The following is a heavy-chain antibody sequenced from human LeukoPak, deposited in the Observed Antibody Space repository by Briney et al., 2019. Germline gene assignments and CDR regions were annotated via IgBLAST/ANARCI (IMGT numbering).Heavy chain of an antibody. D-gene: IGHD3-22*01. CDR3: AALKKYYYDSSGYAFDY. CDR2: IIPIFGTA. J-gene: IGHJ4*02. V-gene: IGHV1-69*05. Sequence: SVKVSCKASGGTFSSYAISWVRQAPGQGLEWMGGIIPIFGTANYAQKFQGRVTITTDESTSTAYMELGSLRSEDTAVYYCAALKKYYYDSSGYAFDYWGQGTLVTVSS. CDR1: GGTFSSYA.